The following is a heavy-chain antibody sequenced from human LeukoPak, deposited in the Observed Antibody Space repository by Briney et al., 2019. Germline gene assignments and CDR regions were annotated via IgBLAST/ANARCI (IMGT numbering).Heavy chain of an antibody. CDR3: ASLVAGTDDAFDI. Sequence: PSETLSLTCTVSGGSISSYYWSWIRQPPGKGLEWIGYIYYSGSTNYNPSLKSRVTISVDTSKNQFSLKLSSVAAADTAVYYCASLVAGTDDAFDIWGQGTMVTVS. J-gene: IGHJ3*02. D-gene: IGHD6-19*01. V-gene: IGHV4-59*01. CDR1: GGSISSYY. CDR2: IYYSGST.